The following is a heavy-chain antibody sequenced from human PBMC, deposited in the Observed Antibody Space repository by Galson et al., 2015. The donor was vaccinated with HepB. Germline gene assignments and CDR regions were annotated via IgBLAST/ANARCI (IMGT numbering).Heavy chain of an antibody. Sequence: SLRLSCAAPGFTFSNYWMSWVRQAPGKGLEWVAYIRYDGSNRYFADSVRGRFTISRDNSKNTLYLQMNSLTAEDTAVYYCAKDQERFVDLSKGFFDSWGQGTLVTVSS. CDR3: AKDQERFVDLSKGFFDS. V-gene: IGHV3-30*02. J-gene: IGHJ4*02. D-gene: IGHD3-16*02. CDR2: IRYDGSNR. CDR1: GFTFSNYW.